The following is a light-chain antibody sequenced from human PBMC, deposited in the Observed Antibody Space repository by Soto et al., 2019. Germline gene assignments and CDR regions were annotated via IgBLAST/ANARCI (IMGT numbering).Light chain of an antibody. Sequence: GDRVTITCRPSQSISSWLAWYQQKPGKATKLLIYAASTLQSGVPSRFSGSASGTDFTLTINSLQADDFATYYCQQHNSFSITFGQGTRLE. J-gene: IGKJ5*01. V-gene: IGKV1-5*01. CDR1: QSISSW. CDR3: QQHNSFSIT. CDR2: AAS.